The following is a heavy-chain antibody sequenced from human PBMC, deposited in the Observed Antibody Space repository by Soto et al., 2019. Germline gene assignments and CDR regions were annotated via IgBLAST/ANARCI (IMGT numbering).Heavy chain of an antibody. D-gene: IGHD2-15*01. CDR3: AHENCSGGSCEYYFDY. J-gene: IGHJ4*02. V-gene: IGHV2-5*02. Sequence: QITLKESGPTLVKPTQTLTLTCTFSGFSLSTSGVGVGWIRQPPGKALEWLALIYWDDDKRYSPSLKSRLTITKDTAKSQVVLTMTNLDPVDTATYYCAHENCSGGSCEYYFDYWGQGTLVTVSS. CDR1: GFSLSTSGVG. CDR2: IYWDDDK.